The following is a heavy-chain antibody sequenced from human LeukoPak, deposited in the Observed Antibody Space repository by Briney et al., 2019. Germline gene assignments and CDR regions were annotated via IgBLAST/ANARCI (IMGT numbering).Heavy chain of an antibody. J-gene: IGHJ4*02. CDR3: AKGNYYDSRGNFDY. V-gene: IGHV3-23*01. Sequence: PGGTLRLSCAASGFTFSSYGMSWVRQAPGKGLEWVSAISGSGGSTYYADSVKGRFTISRDNSKNTLYLQMNSLRAEDTAVYYCAKGNYYDSRGNFDYWGQGTLVTVSS. CDR2: ISGSGGST. D-gene: IGHD3-22*01. CDR1: GFTFSSYG.